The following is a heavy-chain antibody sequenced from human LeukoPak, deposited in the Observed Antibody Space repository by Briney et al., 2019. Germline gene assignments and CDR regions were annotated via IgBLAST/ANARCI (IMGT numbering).Heavy chain of an antibody. CDR3: ARGVGCSGGSCYFNY. D-gene: IGHD2-15*01. CDR1: GFTFSTYS. CDR2: ISSRSTYL. V-gene: IGHV3-21*01. Sequence: GGSLRFSGAASGFTFSTYSMNWVRQAPGQGLEWFSSISSRSTYLYYEDSMKGRFTISRDKTTNSLYVQMNSLRAEDTAVYYCARGVGCSGGSCYFNYWGQGTLVTVSS. J-gene: IGHJ4*02.